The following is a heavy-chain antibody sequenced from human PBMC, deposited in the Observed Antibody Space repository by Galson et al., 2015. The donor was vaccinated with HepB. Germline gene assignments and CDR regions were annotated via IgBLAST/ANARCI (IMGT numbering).Heavy chain of an antibody. D-gene: IGHD6-19*01. Sequence: LRLSCAASGFTFSDYYMSWLRQAPGKGLEWISYISSSGPYTNYADSVKGRFTISRDNAKNSLYLQMHSLRAEDTAMYYCASVPSGWYYPRYFDYWGQGTQVTVSS. J-gene: IGHJ4*02. CDR1: GFTFSDYY. CDR2: ISSSGPYT. CDR3: ASVPSGWYYPRYFDY. V-gene: IGHV3-11*03.